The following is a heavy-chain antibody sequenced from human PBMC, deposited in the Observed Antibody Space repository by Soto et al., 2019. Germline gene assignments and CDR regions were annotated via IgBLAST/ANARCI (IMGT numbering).Heavy chain of an antibody. J-gene: IGHJ4*02. CDR3: AQDVEVVTDIYFDY. V-gene: IGHV3-23*01. CDR1: GFTFSSYA. CDR2: ISGSGGST. D-gene: IGHD2-21*02. Sequence: EVQLLESGGGLVQPGGSLRRSCAASGFTFSSYAMSWVRQAPGKGLEWVSAISGSGGSTYYADSVKGRCTISRDNSKNTLYLQMTSLRAEDTAVYSWAQDVEVVTDIYFDYWGQGTLVTVSS.